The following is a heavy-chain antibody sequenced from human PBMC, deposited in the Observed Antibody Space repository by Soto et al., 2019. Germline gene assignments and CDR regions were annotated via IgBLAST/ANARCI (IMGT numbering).Heavy chain of an antibody. CDR3: AEVQIYHQRLAASSWLIDY. CDR2: ISYDGSNK. CDR1: GFTFSSYG. V-gene: IGHV3-30*18. Sequence: GGSLRLSCAASGFTFSSYGMHWIRQAPGKGLEWVAVISYDGSNKYYADSVKGRFTISRDNSKNTLYLQMNSLRAEDTAVYYCAEVQIYHQRLAASSWLIDYWGQGTLVTVSS. J-gene: IGHJ4*02. D-gene: IGHD2-2*01.